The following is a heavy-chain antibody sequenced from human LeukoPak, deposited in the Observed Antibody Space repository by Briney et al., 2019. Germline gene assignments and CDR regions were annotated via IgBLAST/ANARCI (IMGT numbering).Heavy chain of an antibody. D-gene: IGHD2-2*02. CDR2: ISAYNGNT. Sequence: GASVKVSCKASGGTFSSYGISWVRQAPGQGLEWMGWISAYNGNTNYAQKLQGRVTMTTDTSTSTAYMELRSLRSDDTAVYYCAREGYCSSTSCYTEGYRWFDPWGQGTLVTVSS. V-gene: IGHV1-18*01. J-gene: IGHJ5*02. CDR3: AREGYCSSTSCYTEGYRWFDP. CDR1: GGTFSSYG.